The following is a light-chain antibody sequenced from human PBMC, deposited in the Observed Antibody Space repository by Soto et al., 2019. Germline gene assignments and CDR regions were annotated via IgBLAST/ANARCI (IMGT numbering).Light chain of an antibody. J-gene: IGLJ1*01. CDR3: CSYAGSSTFV. Sequence: QSVLTQPASVSGSPGQSITISCTGTSSVIGSYNLVSWFQQRPGKAPKVLIYDVNKRPSGVSNRFSGSKSGNTTSLTISGLQAGDEADYYCCSYAGSSTFVFGIGTKVTVL. V-gene: IGLV2-23*02. CDR1: SSVIGSYNL. CDR2: DVN.